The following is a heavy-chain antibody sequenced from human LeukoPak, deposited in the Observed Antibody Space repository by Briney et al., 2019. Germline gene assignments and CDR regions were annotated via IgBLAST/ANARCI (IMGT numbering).Heavy chain of an antibody. D-gene: IGHD3-22*01. CDR3: ARLRRGYSQLMAFDY. J-gene: IGHJ4*02. V-gene: IGHV4-39*01. CDR2: IYYSGST. Sequence: SETLSLTCTVSGGSISSSSYYWGWIRQPPGKGLEWIGSIYYSGSTYYNPSLKSRVTISVDTSKNQFSLRLSSVTAADTAVYYCARLRRGYSQLMAFDYWGQGTLVTVSS. CDR1: GGSISSSSYY.